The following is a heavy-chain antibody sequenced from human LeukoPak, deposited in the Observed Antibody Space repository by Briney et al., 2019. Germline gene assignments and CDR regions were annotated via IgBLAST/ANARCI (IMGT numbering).Heavy chain of an antibody. CDR3: AKDRRKYCSSTSCYTGNNWFDP. Sequence: GGSLRLSCAASGFTFSSYAMNWVRQAPGKGLEWVSATSGSGGSTYYADSVKGRFTISRDNSKNTLSLQMNSLRAEDTAVYYCAKDRRKYCSSTSCYTGNNWFDPWGQGTLVTVSS. CDR1: GFTFSSYA. CDR2: TSGSGGST. J-gene: IGHJ5*02. V-gene: IGHV3-23*01. D-gene: IGHD2-2*02.